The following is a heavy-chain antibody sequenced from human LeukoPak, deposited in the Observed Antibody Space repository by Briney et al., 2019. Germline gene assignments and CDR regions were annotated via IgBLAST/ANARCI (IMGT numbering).Heavy chain of an antibody. CDR2: ITSDGGDT. D-gene: IGHD6-13*01. CDR1: GFTFSGYA. CDR3: VKSWATSWYVLDF. V-gene: IGHV3-64D*09. J-gene: IGHJ4*02. Sequence: GGSLRLSCSASGFTFSGYAMHWVRQAPGKGLEYVSVITSDGGDTYYADSVKGRFTISRDNSKNTLYLQMSSLKPEDTAVCYCVKSWATSWYVLDFWGQGTLVTVSS.